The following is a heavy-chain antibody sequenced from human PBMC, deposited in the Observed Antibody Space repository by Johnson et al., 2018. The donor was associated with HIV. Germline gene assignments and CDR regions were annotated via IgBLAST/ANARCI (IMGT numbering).Heavy chain of an antibody. Sequence: EVQLVESGGGLVQPGGSLRLSCAASGFTFSSYAMSWVRQAPGKGLEWVSAISGSGGTTHFASSVKGRFIISRDDSKSIAYLQMNSLKTEDTAVYYCARDRAWYSTTWSGAFDIWGQGTMVTVSS. CDR3: ARDRAWYSTTWSGAFDI. CDR1: GFTFSSYA. J-gene: IGHJ3*02. D-gene: IGHD6-13*01. CDR2: ISGSGGTT. V-gene: IGHV3-23*04.